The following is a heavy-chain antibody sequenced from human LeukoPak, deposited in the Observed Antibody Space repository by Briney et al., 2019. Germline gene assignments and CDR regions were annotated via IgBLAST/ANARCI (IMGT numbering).Heavy chain of an antibody. V-gene: IGHV1-69*01. CDR1: GGTFSSYA. J-gene: IGHJ4*02. Sequence: SVKVSCKASGGTFSSYAISWVRQAPGQGLEWMGGIIPIFGTANYAQKFQGRVTITADESTSTAYMELSSLRPEDTAVYYCAGGITFGGVIATYTDYWGQGTLVTVSS. D-gene: IGHD3-16*02. CDR3: AGGITFGGVIATYTDY. CDR2: IIPIFGTA.